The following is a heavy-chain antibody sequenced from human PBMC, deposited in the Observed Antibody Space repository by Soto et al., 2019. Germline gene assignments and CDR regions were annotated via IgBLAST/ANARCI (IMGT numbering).Heavy chain of an antibody. Sequence: PGGSLRLSCAASGFTFNAYWMNWVRQTPGKGLEWVANINPDGSEIYYVDSVRGRFTISRDNARKSIDLQINSLRVEDTGVHYCVRDSLVLLFSGEFRPLDYWGQGTLVTVSS. CDR1: GFTFNAYW. V-gene: IGHV3-7*04. CDR2: INPDGSEI. J-gene: IGHJ4*02. D-gene: IGHD3-10*01. CDR3: VRDSLVLLFSGEFRPLDY.